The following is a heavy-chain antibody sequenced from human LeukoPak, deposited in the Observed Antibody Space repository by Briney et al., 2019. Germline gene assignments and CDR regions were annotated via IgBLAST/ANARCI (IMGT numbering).Heavy chain of an antibody. V-gene: IGHV3-23*01. CDR1: GFTFSNYG. CDR3: AKGSYYDSSGSFYFDY. Sequence: GGSLRLSCAASGFTFSNYGMSWVRQAPGKGLEWVSGISGSGDNTYYADSVKGRFTISRDNSKNTLYVQVNSLGTEDTAAYYCAKGSYYDSSGSFYFDYWGQGTLVTVSS. D-gene: IGHD3-22*01. J-gene: IGHJ4*02. CDR2: ISGSGDNT.